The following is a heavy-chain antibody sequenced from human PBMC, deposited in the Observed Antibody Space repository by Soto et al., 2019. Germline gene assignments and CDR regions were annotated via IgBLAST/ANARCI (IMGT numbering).Heavy chain of an antibody. V-gene: IGHV4-31*02. CDR3: ARATGGAGFGVVLMDYYHYGMDV. Sequence: GDCWSLIRKNPGKGLEWIGYIYYSGSTYYNPSLKSRVTISVDTSKNQFSLKLSSVTAADTAVYYCARATGGAGFGVVLMDYYHYGMDVWGQAPTVTVS. CDR2: IYYSGST. J-gene: IGHJ6*02. D-gene: IGHD3-3*01. CDR1: GDC.